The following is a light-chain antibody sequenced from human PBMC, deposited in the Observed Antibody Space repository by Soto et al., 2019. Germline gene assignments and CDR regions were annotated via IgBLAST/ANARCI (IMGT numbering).Light chain of an antibody. J-gene: IGLJ2*01. CDR3: QTWDTGIRV. Sequence: QAVVTQSPSASASLGASVKLTCTLSSGHSNYVIAWHQQQPEKGPRYLMKLNSDGSHSKGDGIPDRFSGSSSGAERYLTISSLQSEDEADYYCQTWDTGIRVFGGGTTLTVL. CDR2: LNSDGSH. CDR1: SGHSNYV. V-gene: IGLV4-69*01.